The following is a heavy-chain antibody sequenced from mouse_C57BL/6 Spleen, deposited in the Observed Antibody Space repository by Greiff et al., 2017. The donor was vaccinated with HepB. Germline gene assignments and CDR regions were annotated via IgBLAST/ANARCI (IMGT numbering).Heavy chain of an antibody. D-gene: IGHD2-4*01. J-gene: IGHJ2*01. Sequence: EVQLQQSGPELVKPGASVKISCKASGYSFTGYYMNWVKQSPEKSLEWIGEINPSTGGTTYNQKFKAKATLTVDKSSSTAYMQLKSLTSEDSAVYYCARSRPYDSFDYWGQGTTLTVSS. V-gene: IGHV1-42*01. CDR3: ARSRPYDSFDY. CDR1: GYSFTGYY. CDR2: INPSTGGT.